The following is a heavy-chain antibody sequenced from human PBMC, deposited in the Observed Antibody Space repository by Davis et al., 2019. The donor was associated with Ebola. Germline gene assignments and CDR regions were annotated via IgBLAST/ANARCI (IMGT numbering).Heavy chain of an antibody. CDR2: IFYSGST. CDR1: GGSIRSGDYY. D-gene: IGHD1-7*01. V-gene: IGHV4-30-4*01. CDR3: ACRYRNSPLY. J-gene: IGHJ4*02. Sequence: SETLSLTCTVSGGSIRSGDYYWSWIRQPPGKGPEWIGYIFYSGSTYYNPSLKSRVTISVDTSKNQFSLKLSSVTAADTAVYFCACRYRNSPLYWGQGTLVTVSS.